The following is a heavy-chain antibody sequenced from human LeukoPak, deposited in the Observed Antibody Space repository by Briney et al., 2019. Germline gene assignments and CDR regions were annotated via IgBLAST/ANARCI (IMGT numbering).Heavy chain of an antibody. J-gene: IGHJ4*02. CDR2: IRYDGSNK. CDR3: AKGRIAAAGLLDY. V-gene: IGHV3-30*02. Sequence: GGSPRLSCAASGFTFSSYGMHWVRQAPGKGLEWVAFIRYDGSNKYYADSVKGRFTISRDNSKNTLYLQMNSLRAEDTAVYYCAKGRIAAAGLLDYWGQGTLVTVSS. CDR1: GFTFSSYG. D-gene: IGHD6-13*01.